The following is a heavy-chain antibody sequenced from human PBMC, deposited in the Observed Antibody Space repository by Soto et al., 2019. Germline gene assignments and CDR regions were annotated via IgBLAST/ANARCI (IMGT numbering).Heavy chain of an antibody. CDR1: GYSFTSYW. V-gene: IGHV5-51*01. D-gene: IGHD3-3*01. Sequence: GEFLKISCKGSGYSFTSYWIGWVRQMPGKGLEWMGIIYPGDSDTRYSPSFQGQVTISADKSISTAYLQWSSLKASDTAMYYCARIGVVILRNYYYYMDVWGKGTTVNVSS. CDR2: IYPGDSDT. J-gene: IGHJ6*03. CDR3: ARIGVVILRNYYYYMDV.